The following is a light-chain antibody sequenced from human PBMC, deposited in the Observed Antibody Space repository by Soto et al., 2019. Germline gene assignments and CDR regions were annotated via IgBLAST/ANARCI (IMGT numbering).Light chain of an antibody. Sequence: IMLTQSPGTLSLSPGEKGTLXGRASQSVSNNYLAWYQQKPGQAPRLLIYGASNRATGIPDRFSGSGSGTDFTLTISRLEPEDFAVYYCQQYGSSGTFGQGTKVDI. CDR1: QSVSNNY. CDR2: GAS. CDR3: QQYGSSGT. V-gene: IGKV3-20*01. J-gene: IGKJ1*01.